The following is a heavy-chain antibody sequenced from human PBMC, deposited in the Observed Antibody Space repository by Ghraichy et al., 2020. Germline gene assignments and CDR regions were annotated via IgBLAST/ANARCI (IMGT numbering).Heavy chain of an antibody. D-gene: IGHD3-9*01. CDR1: GFTFSSYS. J-gene: IGHJ6*02. Sequence: GGSLRLSCAASGFTFSSYSMNWVRQAPGKGLEWVSSISSSSSYIYYADSVKGRFTISRDNAKNSLYLQMNSLRAEDTAVYYCARDIFSGDYYYYYGMDVWGQGTTVTVSS. CDR3: ARDIFSGDYYYYYGMDV. CDR2: ISSSSSYI. V-gene: IGHV3-21*01.